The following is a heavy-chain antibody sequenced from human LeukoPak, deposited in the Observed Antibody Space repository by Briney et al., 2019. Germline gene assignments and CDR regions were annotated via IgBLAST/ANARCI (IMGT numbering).Heavy chain of an antibody. CDR2: IRYDGSNK. V-gene: IGHV3-30*02. Sequence: GGSLRLSCAASGFIFSRYGMHWVRQAPGKGLEWVAFIRYDGSNKYYADSVKGRFTISRDNSKNTLYLQMNSLRAEDTAVYYCARYRDSSGYYYVGYWGQGTLVTVSS. D-gene: IGHD3-22*01. CDR3: ARYRDSSGYYYVGY. CDR1: GFIFSRYG. J-gene: IGHJ4*02.